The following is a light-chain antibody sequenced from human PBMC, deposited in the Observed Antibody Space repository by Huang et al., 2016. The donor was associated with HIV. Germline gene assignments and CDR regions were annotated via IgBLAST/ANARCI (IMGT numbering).Light chain of an antibody. CDR3: QQRTNGSWT. Sequence: EIVLSQFPATLSLSPGERAALSCRASQSVANYLAWYQQKPGQAPGLLIYDAFNRATGMPARFSGSGSGTDFTLTIGSLEPEDFAVYYCQQRTNGSWTFGQGTKVEIK. CDR2: DAF. V-gene: IGKV3-11*01. CDR1: QSVANY. J-gene: IGKJ1*01.